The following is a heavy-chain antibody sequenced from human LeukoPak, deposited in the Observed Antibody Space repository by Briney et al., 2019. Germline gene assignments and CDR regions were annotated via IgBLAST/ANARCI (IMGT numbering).Heavy chain of an antibody. V-gene: IGHV3-20*04. D-gene: IGHD2-15*01. CDR3: VSTVVCIGGSCYYVFNI. Sequence: TGGSLRLFCAASGFTLDDYGVSWLRQAPGKGLEWVSGINWNGGSTGYADSVKGRFTISRDNAKYSLYLQMNSLRAEETALKYWVSTVVCIGGSCYYVFNIWGEGTLVTVYS. CDR1: GFTLDDYG. J-gene: IGHJ3*02. CDR2: INWNGGST.